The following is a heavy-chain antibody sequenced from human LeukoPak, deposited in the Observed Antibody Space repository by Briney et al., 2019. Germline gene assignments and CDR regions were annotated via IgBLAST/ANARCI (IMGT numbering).Heavy chain of an antibody. V-gene: IGHV4-30-4*08. CDR3: ASQGIAVAGTDY. CDR2: IYYSGST. CDR1: GGSISSGDYY. J-gene: IGHJ4*02. D-gene: IGHD6-19*01. Sequence: PSQTLSLTCTVYGGSISSGDYYWSWIRQTPGKGLEWIGYIYYSGSTYYNPSLKSRLTISVDTSKNQFSLKLSSVTAADTAVYYCASQGIAVAGTDYWGQGTLVTVSS.